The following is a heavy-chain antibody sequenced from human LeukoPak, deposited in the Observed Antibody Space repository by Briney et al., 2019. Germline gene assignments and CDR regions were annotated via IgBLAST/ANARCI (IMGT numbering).Heavy chain of an antibody. Sequence: GASVKVSCKASGYTFTSYGISWVRQAPGQGLEWMGWISAYNGNTNYAQKLQGRVTMTTDTSTSTAYMELRSLRSDDTAVYYCARDRLYYYGSGRYSDYWGQGTLVTVSS. CDR3: ARDRLYYYGSGRYSDY. V-gene: IGHV1-18*01. J-gene: IGHJ4*02. CDR1: GYTFTSYG. CDR2: ISAYNGNT. D-gene: IGHD3-10*01.